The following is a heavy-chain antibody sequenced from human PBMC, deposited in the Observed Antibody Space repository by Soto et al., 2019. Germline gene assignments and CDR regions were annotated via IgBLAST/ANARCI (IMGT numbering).Heavy chain of an antibody. CDR1: GYTFTSYG. CDR3: ARTGYCRSTSCLSYYYYYGMDV. V-gene: IGHV1-18*01. CDR2: ISAYNGKT. D-gene: IGHD2-2*03. J-gene: IGHJ6*02. Sequence: ASVKVSCKASGYTFTSYGISWVRQAPGQGLEWMGWISAYNGKTNYAQNLQGRVTLTTDTSTSTAYMELRSLRSDDTAVYYCARTGYCRSTSCLSYYYYYGMDVWGQGTTVTVSS.